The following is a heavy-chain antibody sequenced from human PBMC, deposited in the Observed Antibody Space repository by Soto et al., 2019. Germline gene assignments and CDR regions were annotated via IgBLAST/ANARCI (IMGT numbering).Heavy chain of an antibody. D-gene: IGHD6-6*01. J-gene: IGHJ6*02. V-gene: IGHV5-51*01. Sequence: GESPKISCTGSGYSFTSYWIGWVRQMPGKGLELMGIIYLGDSDTRYSQPFQGQVTISADKSISTAYLQWSSLKASDNAMYYCARSIAARRYYYYGMDVWGQGTTVTVSS. CDR2: IYLGDSDT. CDR3: ARSIAARRYYYYGMDV. CDR1: GYSFTSYW.